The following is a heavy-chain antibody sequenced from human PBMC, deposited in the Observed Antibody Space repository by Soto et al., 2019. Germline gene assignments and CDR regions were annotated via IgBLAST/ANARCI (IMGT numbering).Heavy chain of an antibody. CDR2: IYWDDDK. CDR1: GFSLSTSGVG. Sequence: QITLKESGPTLVKPTQTLTLTCTFSGFSLSTSGVGVGWIRQPPGKALEWLALIYWDDDKSYSPSLKSRLTITEDTSKTRVVRTMTTMHPVDTATYYCAHASGRGNSPYFDYWGQGTLVTVSS. D-gene: IGHD2-21*02. J-gene: IGHJ4*02. CDR3: AHASGRGNSPYFDY. V-gene: IGHV2-5*02.